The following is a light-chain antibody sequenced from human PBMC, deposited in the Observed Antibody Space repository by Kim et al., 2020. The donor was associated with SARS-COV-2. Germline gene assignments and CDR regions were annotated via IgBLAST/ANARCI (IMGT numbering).Light chain of an antibody. CDR2: GAS. CDR1: QSVSST. Sequence: SPGEKATLSCRAGQSVSSTLARYQQKPGQAPRLLIYGASTRATGIPARFSGSGSGTEFTLTISSLQSEDFAVYYCQQYNNWPPWTFGQGTKVEIK. V-gene: IGKV3-15*01. CDR3: QQYNNWPPWT. J-gene: IGKJ1*01.